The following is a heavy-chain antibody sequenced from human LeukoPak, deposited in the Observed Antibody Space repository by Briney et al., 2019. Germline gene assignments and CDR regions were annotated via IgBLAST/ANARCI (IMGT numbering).Heavy chain of an antibody. D-gene: IGHD6-19*01. CDR1: GGSISSSSYY. V-gene: IGHV4-39*07. CDR2: IYYSGST. CDR3: AREGGIAVVGTHYFDY. Sequence: SETLSLTCTVSGGSISSSSYYWGWIRQPPGKGLEWIGSIYYSGSTYYNPSLKSRVTISVDTSKNQFSLKLSSVTAADTAVYYCAREGGIAVVGTHYFDYWGQGTLVTVSS. J-gene: IGHJ4*02.